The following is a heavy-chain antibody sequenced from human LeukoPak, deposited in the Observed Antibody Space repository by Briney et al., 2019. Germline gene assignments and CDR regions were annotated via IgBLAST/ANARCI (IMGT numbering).Heavy chain of an antibody. D-gene: IGHD5-12*01. CDR1: GFSLSSFG. Sequence: PGGSLRLSCAASGFSLSSFGMNWVRQAPGKGLEWVSAISGSGGSTYNADSVKGRFTISRDNSKNTLYLQMNSLRAEDTAVYYCAKDLRYSTSPRRGFDYWGQGTLVTVSS. CDR2: ISGSGGST. V-gene: IGHV3-23*01. J-gene: IGHJ4*02. CDR3: AKDLRYSTSPRRGFDY.